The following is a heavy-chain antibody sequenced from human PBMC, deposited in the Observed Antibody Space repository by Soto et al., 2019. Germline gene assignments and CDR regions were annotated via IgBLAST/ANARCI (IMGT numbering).Heavy chain of an antibody. CDR2: IYHSGST. V-gene: IGHV4-4*02. Sequence: PSETLSLTCAVSGGSISSGGYSWSWVRQPPGKGLEWIGEIYHSGSTNYNPSLKSRVTISVDKSNNQFSLTLSSVTAADTAVYYCARVSGSYYYGMDVWGQGTTVTVSS. CDR3: ARVSGSYYYGMDV. J-gene: IGHJ6*02. CDR1: GGSISSGGYS. D-gene: IGHD3-10*01.